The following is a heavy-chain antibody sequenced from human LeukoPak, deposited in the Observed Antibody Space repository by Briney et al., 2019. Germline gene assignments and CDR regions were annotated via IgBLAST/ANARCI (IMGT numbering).Heavy chain of an antibody. J-gene: IGHJ4*02. CDR3: AKDRGYYYENSGYCDY. V-gene: IGHV3-9*01. Sequence: GGSLRLSCAGSGFTFSGYWMHWVRQAPGKGLVWVSGISWNSGSIDYADSVKGRFTISRDNAKNSLYLQMNSLRAEDTALYYCAKDRGYYYENSGYCDYWGQGTLVTVSS. CDR2: ISWNSGSI. CDR1: GFTFSGYW. D-gene: IGHD3-22*01.